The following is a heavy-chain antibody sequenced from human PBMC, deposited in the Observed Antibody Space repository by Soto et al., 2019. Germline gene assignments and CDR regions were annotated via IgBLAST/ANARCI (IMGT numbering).Heavy chain of an antibody. CDR1: GFSLSTSGMC. CDR2: IDWDDDK. Sequence: SGPTLVKPTQTLTLTCTFSGFSLSTSGMCVSWIRQPPGKALEWLALIDWDDDKYYSTSLKTRLTISKDTSKNQVVLTMTNMDPVDTATYYCARQFQYYYDSSGYYVLRGGFDYWGQGTLVTVSS. V-gene: IGHV2-70*01. J-gene: IGHJ4*02. CDR3: ARQFQYYYDSSGYYVLRGGFDY. D-gene: IGHD3-22*01.